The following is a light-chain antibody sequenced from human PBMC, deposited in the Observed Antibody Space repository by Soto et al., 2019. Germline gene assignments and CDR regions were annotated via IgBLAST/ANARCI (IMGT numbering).Light chain of an antibody. CDR2: GAS. V-gene: IGKV3-20*01. CDR1: QSVSSSY. J-gene: IGKJ1*01. Sequence: EIVLTQSPGTLSLSPGERATLSCRASQSVSSSYLAWYQQKPGQAPRLLIYGASSRATGIPDRFSGSGSGTDFTLTNSRLEPEDFAVYYWQQYGSSPKTFGQGTKVEIK. CDR3: QQYGSSPKT.